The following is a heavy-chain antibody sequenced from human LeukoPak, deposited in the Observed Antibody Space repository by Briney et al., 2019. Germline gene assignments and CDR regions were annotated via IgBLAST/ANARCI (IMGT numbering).Heavy chain of an antibody. CDR2: ISAYNGNT. Sequence: ASVKVSCTASGYTFTSYGISWVRQAPGQGLEWMGWISAYNGNTNYAQKLQGRVTMTTDTSTSTAYMELRSLRSDDTAVYYCARGVYYYDSSGYYDYWGQGTLVTVSS. CDR3: ARGVYYYDSSGYYDY. D-gene: IGHD3-22*01. CDR1: GYTFTSYG. J-gene: IGHJ4*02. V-gene: IGHV1-18*01.